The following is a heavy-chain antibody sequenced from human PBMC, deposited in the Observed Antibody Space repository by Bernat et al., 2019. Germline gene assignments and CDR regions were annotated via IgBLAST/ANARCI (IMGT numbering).Heavy chain of an antibody. J-gene: IGHJ6*02. V-gene: IGHV3-23*01. CDR2: ISNSGDTT. Sequence: VQLLESGGGLVQPGGSLRLSCATSGFTFNKCAMSWVRPAPGRGLEWVSGISNSGDTTYYADSVKGRLTISRDYSTSSLYLQMNSLRAEDTAVYYCAKWSGTTIYYYGMDVWGQGTTVTVSS. D-gene: IGHD1-1*01. CDR3: AKWSGTTIYYYGMDV. CDR1: GFTFNKCA.